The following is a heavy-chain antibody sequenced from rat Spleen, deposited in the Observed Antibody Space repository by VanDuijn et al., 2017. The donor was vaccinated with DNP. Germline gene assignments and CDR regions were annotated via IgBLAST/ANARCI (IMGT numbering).Heavy chain of an antibody. CDR1: GFTFSDCN. Sequence: EVQLVESGGGLVRPGRSLKLSCATSGFTFSDCNMAWVRQAPKKGLEWVATILYDGGRTYYRNSVKGRFTISRDNAKSTLYLQMDSLRSEDTATYYCARRDTFYYFDYWGQGVMVTVSS. D-gene: IGHD2-2*01. CDR3: ARRDTFYYFDY. V-gene: IGHV5S10*01. J-gene: IGHJ2*01. CDR2: ILYDGGRT.